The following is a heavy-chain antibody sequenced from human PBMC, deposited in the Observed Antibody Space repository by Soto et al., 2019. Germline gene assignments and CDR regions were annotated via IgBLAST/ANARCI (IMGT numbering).Heavy chain of an antibody. CDR2: ISGSGTSP. V-gene: IGHV3-23*01. Sequence: PGGSLRLSCAASGFTFSNYAMTWVRQTPGKGLEWVSVISGSGTSPDYADSVKGRFTVSRDNSKNTLYLQMDSLRAEDTAIYYCAKVAFYHHSSGYYRVYFDYWGQGTLVTVSS. J-gene: IGHJ4*02. D-gene: IGHD3-22*01. CDR1: GFTFSNYA. CDR3: AKVAFYHHSSGYYRVYFDY.